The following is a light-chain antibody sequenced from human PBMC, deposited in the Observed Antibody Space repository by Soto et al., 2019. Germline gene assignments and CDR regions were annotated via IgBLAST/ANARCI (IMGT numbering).Light chain of an antibody. CDR2: DAS. V-gene: IGKV1-5*01. CDR3: QQYYSYPRT. Sequence: DIQLTHSPSTLSASVGYRVTITCRASQSISSWLAWYQQKPGKAPKLLIYDASSLESGVPSRFSGSGSGTDFTLTISCLQSEDFATYYCQQYYSYPRTFGQGTKVDIK. J-gene: IGKJ1*01. CDR1: QSISSW.